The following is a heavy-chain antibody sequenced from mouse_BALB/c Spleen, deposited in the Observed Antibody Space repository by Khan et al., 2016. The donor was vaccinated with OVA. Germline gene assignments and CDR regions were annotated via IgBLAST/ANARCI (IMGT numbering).Heavy chain of an antibody. V-gene: IGHV5-17*02. D-gene: IGHD4-1*01. CDR3: ARGSWAY. J-gene: IGHJ2*01. CDR1: GFTFSSFG. Sequence: EVELVESGGGLVQPGGSRKLPCAASGFTFSSFGMHWVRQAPEKGLEWVAYINSGSTTIYYADPVKGRFTISRDNPKNTLFLQMTSLRSEDTTMYYCARGSWAYWGQGTTLTVSS. CDR2: INSGSTTI.